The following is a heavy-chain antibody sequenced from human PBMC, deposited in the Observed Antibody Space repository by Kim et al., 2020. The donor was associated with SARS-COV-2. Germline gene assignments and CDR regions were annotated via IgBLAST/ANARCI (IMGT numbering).Heavy chain of an antibody. D-gene: IGHD2-2*01. CDR2: IKSKTDGGTT. V-gene: IGHV3-15*01. Sequence: GGSLRLSCAASGFTFSNAWMSWVRQAPGKGLEWVGRIKSKTDGGTTDYAAPVKGRFTISRDDSKNTLYLQMNSLKTEDTAVYYCTTDLYCSSTSCYMQFDYWGQGTLVTVSS. CDR1: GFTFSNAW. CDR3: TTDLYCSSTSCYMQFDY. J-gene: IGHJ4*02.